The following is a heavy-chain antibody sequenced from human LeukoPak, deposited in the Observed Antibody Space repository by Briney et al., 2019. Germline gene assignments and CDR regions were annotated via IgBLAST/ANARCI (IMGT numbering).Heavy chain of an antibody. CDR2: ISYDGSNK. V-gene: IGHV3-30*04. D-gene: IGHD2-15*01. CDR1: GFTFSSYA. J-gene: IGHJ3*02. CDR3: ARGYCSGGSCYSGQRNDAFDI. Sequence: PGGSLRLSCAASGFTFSSYAMHWVRQAPGKGLEWVAVISYDGSNKYYADSVKGRFTISRDNSKNTLYLQMNSLRAEDTAVYYCARGYCSGGSCYSGQRNDAFDIWGQGTMVTVSS.